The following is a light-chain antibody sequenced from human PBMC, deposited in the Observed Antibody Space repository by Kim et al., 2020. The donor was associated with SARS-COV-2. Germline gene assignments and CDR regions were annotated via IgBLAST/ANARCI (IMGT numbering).Light chain of an antibody. CDR2: GAY. V-gene: IGKV3-15*01. Sequence: SPGEKTTHSCSASQGDSRNLTWYLQNRGQDARLLIYGAYTKATGSPDRFSGSGSGTEFTLTISSLQSEDFAVYYYQQYSNWPITFGQGTRLEIK. J-gene: IGKJ5*01. CDR3: QQYSNWPIT. CDR1: QGDSRN.